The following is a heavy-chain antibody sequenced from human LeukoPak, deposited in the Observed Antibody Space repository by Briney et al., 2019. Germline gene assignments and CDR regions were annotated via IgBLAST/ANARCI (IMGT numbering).Heavy chain of an antibody. J-gene: IGHJ6*02. D-gene: IGHD3-3*01. CDR2: IYYSGST. CDR1: GGSISSYY. V-gene: IGHV4-59*08. CDR3: ARSNDYDFWXXYYGMDX. Sequence: SETLSLTCTVSGGSISSYYWSWIRQPPGKGLEWIGYIYYSGSTNYNPSLKSRVTISVDTSKNQFSLKLSSVTAADRAVYYCARSNDYDFWXXYYGMDXWGQGTTVTVS.